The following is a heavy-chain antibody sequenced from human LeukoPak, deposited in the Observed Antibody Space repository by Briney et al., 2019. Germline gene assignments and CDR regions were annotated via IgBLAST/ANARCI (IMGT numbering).Heavy chain of an antibody. D-gene: IGHD6-13*01. Sequence: SETLSLTCAVYGGSFSNYYWGWIRQPPGKGLEWIGEIDHSGSTSYNPSLKSRVTISVDTSKRQFSLKLSSVTAADTAVYYCARRSGSSSPFDYWGQGTLVTVSS. CDR1: GGSFSNYY. CDR2: IDHSGST. J-gene: IGHJ4*02. CDR3: ARRSGSSSPFDY. V-gene: IGHV4-34*01.